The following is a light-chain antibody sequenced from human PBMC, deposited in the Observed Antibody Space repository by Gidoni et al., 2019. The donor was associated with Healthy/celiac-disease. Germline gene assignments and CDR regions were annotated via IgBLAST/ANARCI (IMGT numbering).Light chain of an antibody. Sequence: QSALTQPASVSGSPGPSITISGTGTSSAVGGYNYVAWYQQHPGKAPQLMICEVSNRPSGVSSRVSGSKSGNTASLTLTGLQAEDGADYYCSSDTSSSTRVFGGGTTLTVL. V-gene: IGLV2-14*01. CDR2: EVS. CDR3: SSDTSSSTRV. CDR1: SSAVGGYNY. J-gene: IGLJ2*01.